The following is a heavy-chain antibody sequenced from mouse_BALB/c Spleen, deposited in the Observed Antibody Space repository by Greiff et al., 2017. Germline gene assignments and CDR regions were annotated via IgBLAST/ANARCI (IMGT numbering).Heavy chain of an antibody. CDR3: TRGYDGD. V-gene: IGHV6-6*02. D-gene: IGHD2-14*01. CDR2: IRLKSNNYAT. CDR1: GFTFSSYA. J-gene: IGHJ2*01. Sequence: DVKLVESGGGLVKPGGSLKLSCAASGFTFSSYAMSWVRQSPEKRLEWVAEIRLKSNNYATHYAESVKGRFTISRDDSKSSVYLQMNNLRAEDTGIYYCTRGYDGDWGQGTTLTVSS.